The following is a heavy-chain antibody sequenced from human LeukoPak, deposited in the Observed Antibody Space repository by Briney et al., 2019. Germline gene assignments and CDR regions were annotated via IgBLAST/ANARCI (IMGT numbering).Heavy chain of an antibody. D-gene: IGHD6-19*01. J-gene: IGHJ3*02. V-gene: IGHV3-7*01. CDR1: GFTFSSYW. Sequence: PGGSLRLSCAASGFTFSSYWMSWVRQAPGKGLEWVANIKQDGSEKYYVDSVKGRFTISRDNAKNSLYLQMNSLRAEDTAVYYCARDLIIYSSGWYGEGGAFDIWDQGTMVTVSS. CDR3: ARDLIIYSSGWYGEGGAFDI. CDR2: IKQDGSEK.